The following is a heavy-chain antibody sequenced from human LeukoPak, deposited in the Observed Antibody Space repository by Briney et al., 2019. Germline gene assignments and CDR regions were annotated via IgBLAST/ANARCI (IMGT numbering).Heavy chain of an antibody. V-gene: IGHV3-21*01. Sequence: PGGSLRLSCAASGFTFRDYSMNWVRQAPGQGLEWVSSISRNSRHVYYGGSVGGRFTISRDDARNFLSLEMNSLRADEMAVCSCVRDFMGMGGSRVYLHYWGQGTLVTVSS. D-gene: IGHD1-26*01. J-gene: IGHJ1*01. CDR1: GFTFRDYS. CDR3: VRDFMGMGGSRVYLHY. CDR2: ISRNSRHV.